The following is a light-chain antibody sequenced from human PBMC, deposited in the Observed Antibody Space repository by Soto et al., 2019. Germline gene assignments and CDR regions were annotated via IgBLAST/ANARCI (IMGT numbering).Light chain of an antibody. J-gene: IGLJ2*01. V-gene: IGLV2-18*02. CDR2: EVS. Sequence: QSVLTQPPSVSGSPGQSVTISCTGTSSDVGSYNRVSWYQQPPGTAPKLMIYEVSNRPSGVPDRFSGSKSGNTASLTISGLQAEDEADYYCNSYTSSSTVVFGGGTQLTVL. CDR1: SSDVGSYNR. CDR3: NSYTSSSTVV.